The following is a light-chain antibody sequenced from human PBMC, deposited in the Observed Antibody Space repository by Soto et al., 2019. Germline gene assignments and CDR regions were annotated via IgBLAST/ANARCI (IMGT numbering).Light chain of an antibody. Sequence: DIPMTQSPSTLSASVGDRVTITCRASQSINYWLAWYQQKPGKAPKSLIYKASSLESGVPSRFSGSGSGTEFTLTISSLQPDDFATYYCQQYLSYPITFGQGTRLEIK. J-gene: IGKJ5*01. V-gene: IGKV1-5*03. CDR3: QQYLSYPIT. CDR1: QSINYW. CDR2: KAS.